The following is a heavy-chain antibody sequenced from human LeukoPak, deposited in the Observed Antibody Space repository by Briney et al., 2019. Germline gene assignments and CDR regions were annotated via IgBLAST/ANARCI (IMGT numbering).Heavy chain of an antibody. Sequence: GGSLRLSCAASGFTFSSYGMHWVRQAPGKGLEWVAFIRYDGSNKYYADSVKGRFTISRDNSKNTLYLQMNSLRAEDTAVYYCAKEGAITIFGGNYYYMDVWGKGTTVTVSS. D-gene: IGHD3-3*01. J-gene: IGHJ6*03. CDR3: AKEGAITIFGGNYYYMDV. V-gene: IGHV3-30*02. CDR2: IRYDGSNK. CDR1: GFTFSSYG.